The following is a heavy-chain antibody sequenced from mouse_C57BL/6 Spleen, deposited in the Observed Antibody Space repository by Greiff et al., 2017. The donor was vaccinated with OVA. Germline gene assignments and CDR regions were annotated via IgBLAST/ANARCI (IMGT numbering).Heavy chain of an antibody. V-gene: IGHV7-1*01. CDR2: SRNKANDYTT. CDR1: GFTFSDFY. D-gene: IGHD2-4*01. J-gene: IGHJ1*03. Sequence: EVNVVESGGGLVQSGRSLRLSCATSGFTFSDFYMEWVRQAPGKGLEWIAASRNKANDYTTEYSASVKGRFIVSRDTSQSILYLQMNALRAEDTAIYYCARGYDSDWYFDVWGTGTTVTVSS. CDR3: ARGYDSDWYFDV.